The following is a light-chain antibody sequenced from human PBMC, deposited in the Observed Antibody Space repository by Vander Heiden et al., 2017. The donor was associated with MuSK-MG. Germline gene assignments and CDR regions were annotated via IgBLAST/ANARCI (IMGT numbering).Light chain of an antibody. CDR2: GAS. Sequence: EIVMTQSPATLSVSPGERATLSCRASPSVSSNLAWYQQKPGQAPRLLIYGASTRATGIPARFSGSGSGTEFTLTISSRQSEDFAVYYCQQDDNSPLLTFGAGTKVEIK. CDR1: PSVSSN. V-gene: IGKV3D-15*01. J-gene: IGKJ4*01. CDR3: QQDDNSPLLT.